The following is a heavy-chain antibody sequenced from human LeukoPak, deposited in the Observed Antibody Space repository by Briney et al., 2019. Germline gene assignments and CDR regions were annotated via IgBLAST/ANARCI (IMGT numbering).Heavy chain of an antibody. V-gene: IGHV1-2*02. CDR1: GYTFTGYY. J-gene: IGHJ6*03. CDR3: ARGVSRNPPPQSEYYYYYYMDV. CDR2: INPTSGGT. Sequence: ASVKVSCKTSGYTFTGYYIQWVRQAPGQGLEWMGYINPTSGGTNYAQEFQGRVTMTRDTSISTAYMELSRLTSDDTAVYYCARGVSRNPPPQSEYYYYYYMDVWGKGTTVTVSS. D-gene: IGHD1-14*01.